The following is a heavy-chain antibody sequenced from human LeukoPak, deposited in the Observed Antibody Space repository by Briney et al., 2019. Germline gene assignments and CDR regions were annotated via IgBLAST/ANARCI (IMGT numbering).Heavy chain of an antibody. CDR1: GFTFSDHY. CDR3: ARDPLFGELLGERYFDY. J-gene: IGHJ4*02. Sequence: GGSLRLSCAASGFTFSDHYMDWVRQAPGKGLEWVGRIRHKAKSYTTEYAASVKGRFTISRDNAKNSLYLQMNSLRAEDTAVYYCARDPLFGELLGERYFDYWGQGTLVTVSS. D-gene: IGHD3-10*01. CDR2: IRHKAKSYTT. V-gene: IGHV3-72*01.